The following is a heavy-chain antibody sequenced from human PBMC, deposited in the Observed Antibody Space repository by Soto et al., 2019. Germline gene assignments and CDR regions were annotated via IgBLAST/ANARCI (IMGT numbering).Heavy chain of an antibody. CDR3: AKDPTDYFGYGMDV. D-gene: IGHD4-17*01. V-gene: IGHV3-30*18. CDR1: GFTFSSYG. Sequence: GGSLRHSCAASGFTFSSYGGHRVRQAPGKGLEWVAVISYDGSNKYYADSVKGRFTISRDNSKNTLYLQMNSLRAEDTAVYYCAKDPTDYFGYGMDVWGQGTTVTVSS. CDR2: ISYDGSNK. J-gene: IGHJ6*02.